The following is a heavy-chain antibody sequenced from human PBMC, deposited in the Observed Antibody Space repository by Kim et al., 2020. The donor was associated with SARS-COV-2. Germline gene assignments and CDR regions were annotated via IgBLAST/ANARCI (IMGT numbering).Heavy chain of an antibody. V-gene: IGHV4-4*07. J-gene: IGHJ4*02. Sequence: TSGRTNYDPALQSRVTMSVDMAKNQFSLKLSSVTAADTAVYYCASALGHWGQGTLVTVSS. CDR3: ASALGH. CDR2: TSGRT. D-gene: IGHD3-16*02.